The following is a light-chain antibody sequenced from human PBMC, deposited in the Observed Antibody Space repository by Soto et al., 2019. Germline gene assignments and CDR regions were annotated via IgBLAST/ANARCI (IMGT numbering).Light chain of an antibody. V-gene: IGKV3D-15*01. CDR3: QQYIRWPLT. J-gene: IGKJ4*01. CDR1: QDVSSK. CDR2: DAS. Sequence: EMVVTQSPATLSVSPGERVTLSCRTSQDVSSKLAWYQQKPGQPPSLLIYDASTRATGTPARFSGSGFGTEFTLAVSSLQSEDYALYFCQQYIRWPLTFGGGTKVEIK.